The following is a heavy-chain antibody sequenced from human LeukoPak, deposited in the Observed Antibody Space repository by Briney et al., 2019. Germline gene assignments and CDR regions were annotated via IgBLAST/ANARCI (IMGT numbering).Heavy chain of an antibody. CDR2: IYTSGST. D-gene: IGHD3-3*01. V-gene: IGHV4-61*02. Sequence: SETLSLTCTVSGGSISSGSYYWSWIRQPAGKGLEWIGRIYTSGSTNYNPPLKSRVPISVDTSKNQFSLKLSSVTAADTAVYYCATMDFWSGYGGYWGQGTLVTVSS. CDR1: GGSISSGSYY. CDR3: ATMDFWSGYGGY. J-gene: IGHJ4*02.